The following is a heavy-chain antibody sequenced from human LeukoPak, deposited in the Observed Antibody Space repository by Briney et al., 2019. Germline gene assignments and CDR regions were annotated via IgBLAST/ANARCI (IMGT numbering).Heavy chain of an antibody. J-gene: IGHJ4*02. CDR2: IKQDGSEK. CDR1: GFTFSSYW. D-gene: IGHD6-6*01. CDR3: ARGGSIAARRGLDY. Sequence: GGSLRLSCAASGFTFSSYWMSWVRQAPGKGLEWVANIKQDGSEKYYVDSVKGRFTISRDNAKNSLYLQMNSLRAEDTAVYYCARGGSIAARRGLDYRGQGTLVTVSS. V-gene: IGHV3-7*03.